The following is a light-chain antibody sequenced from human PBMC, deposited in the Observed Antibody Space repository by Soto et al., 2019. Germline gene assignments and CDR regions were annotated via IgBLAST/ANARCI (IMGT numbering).Light chain of an antibody. Sequence: EIVLTQSPATLSLSPGERATLPCRASQSVRSHLAWFQQRPGQAPRLLIYDASNRATGVPARFSGRGSGTDFTLTTSSLEPEDFAVYYCQQHSSAITFGQGTRLDIK. CDR3: QQHSSAIT. J-gene: IGKJ5*01. CDR1: QSVRSH. CDR2: DAS. V-gene: IGKV3-11*01.